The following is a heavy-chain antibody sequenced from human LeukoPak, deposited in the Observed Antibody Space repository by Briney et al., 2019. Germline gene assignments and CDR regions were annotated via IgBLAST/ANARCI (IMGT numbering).Heavy chain of an antibody. V-gene: IGHV3-9*03. J-gene: IGHJ5*02. D-gene: IGHD2-2*01. CDR1: GFTFDDYA. CDR2: ISWNSGSI. Sequence: GGSLRLSCAASGFTFDDYAMHWVRQAPGKGLEWVSGISWNSGSIGYVDSVKGRFTISRDNAKNSLYLQMNSLRAEDMALYYCAKGSKVVPAGGWFDPWGQGTLVTVSS. CDR3: AKGSKVVPAGGWFDP.